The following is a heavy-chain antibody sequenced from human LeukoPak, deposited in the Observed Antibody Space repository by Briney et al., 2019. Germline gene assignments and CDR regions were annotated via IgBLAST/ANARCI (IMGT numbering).Heavy chain of an antibody. CDR2: INPNSGGT. Sequence: ASVKVSCKASGCTFTGYYMHWVRQAPGQGLEWMGWINPNSGGTNYAQKFQGRVTMTRDTSISTAYMELSRLRSDDTAVYYCARAVRGGSGSYYNVYRMKYYFDYWGQGTLVTVSS. J-gene: IGHJ4*02. V-gene: IGHV1-2*02. CDR3: ARAVRGGSGSYYNVYRMKYYFDY. D-gene: IGHD3-10*01. CDR1: GCTFTGYY.